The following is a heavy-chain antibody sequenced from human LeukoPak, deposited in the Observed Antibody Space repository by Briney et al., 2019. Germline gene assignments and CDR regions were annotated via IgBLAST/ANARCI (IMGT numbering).Heavy chain of an antibody. V-gene: IGHV1-69*05. J-gene: IGHJ4*02. CDR3: ARVPGIAAAGSGNYFDY. D-gene: IGHD6-13*01. CDR1: GGTFSTYA. CDR2: IIPISGSA. Sequence: SVKVSCKASGGTFSTYAISWVRQAPGQGLEWRGGIIPISGSAKYTQKFQGRVTITTDESTNTAYMELSSLRSEDTAVYYCARVPGIAAAGSGNYFDYWGQGTLVTVSS.